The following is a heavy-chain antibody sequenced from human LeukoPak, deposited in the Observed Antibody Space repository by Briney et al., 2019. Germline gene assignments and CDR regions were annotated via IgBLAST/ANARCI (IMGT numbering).Heavy chain of an antibody. D-gene: IGHD3-22*01. J-gene: IGHJ4*02. CDR1: GFTFSSYW. V-gene: IGHV3-7*01. CDR3: ARMNTYYYDSSGFLRLDVTDY. CDR2: IKQDGSEK. Sequence: GGSLRLSCAASGFTFSSYWMSWVRQAPGKGLEWVANIKQDGSEKYYVDSVKGRFTISRDNAKNSLYLQMNSLRAEDTAVYYCARMNTYYYDSSGFLRLDVTDYWGQGTLVTVSS.